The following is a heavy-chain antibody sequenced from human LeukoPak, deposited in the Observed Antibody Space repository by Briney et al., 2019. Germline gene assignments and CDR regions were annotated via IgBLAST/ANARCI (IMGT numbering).Heavy chain of an antibody. V-gene: IGHV4-59*11. CDR1: GTSISSHY. CDR2: IGYVHNSGST. J-gene: IGHJ4*02. D-gene: IGHD1-1*01. CDR3: ARAGNWNDLDY. Sequence: PSETLSLTCTVSGTSISSHYWSWLRQTPGEGLEWIGYIGYVHNSGSTNYSPSLKSRVTISLDTSKNQFSLKLNSVTTADTAVYYCARAGNWNDLDYWGQGTLVTVSS.